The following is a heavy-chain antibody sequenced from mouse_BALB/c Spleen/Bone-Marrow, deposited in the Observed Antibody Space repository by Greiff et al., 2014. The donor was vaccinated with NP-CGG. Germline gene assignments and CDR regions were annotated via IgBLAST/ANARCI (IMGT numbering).Heavy chain of an antibody. Sequence: QVQLQQSGAELVRPGASVKLSCKASGYTFTSYWIHWVKQRPGQGLEWIGNIYPSDSYTNYNQKFKDKATLTVDKSSSTAYMQLSRPTSEDSAVYCCTTETRFAYWGQGTLVTVSA. CDR3: TTETRFAY. CDR1: GYTFTSYW. CDR2: IYPSDSYT. D-gene: IGHD2-12*01. J-gene: IGHJ3*01. V-gene: IGHV1-69*02.